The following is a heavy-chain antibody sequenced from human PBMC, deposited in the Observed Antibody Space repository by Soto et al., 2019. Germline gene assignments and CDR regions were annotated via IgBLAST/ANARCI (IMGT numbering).Heavy chain of an antibody. CDR3: ASHDPGARFDP. Sequence: QVQPVQSGAEVKKPGASVKVSCKAPRYIFTAYFMHWVRQAPGQGLEWMGWINPNHGATHYGLSFQGRVTMTRDTSISTAYMELSSLRSDDTAVYYCASHDPGARFDPWGQGTLVIVSS. CDR2: INPNHGAT. V-gene: IGHV1-2*02. D-gene: IGHD1-1*01. CDR1: RYIFTAYF. J-gene: IGHJ5*02.